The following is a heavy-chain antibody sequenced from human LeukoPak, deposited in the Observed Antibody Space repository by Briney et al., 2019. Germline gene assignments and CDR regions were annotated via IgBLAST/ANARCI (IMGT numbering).Heavy chain of an antibody. D-gene: IGHD3-10*01. Sequence: PGGSLRLSCAASGFTFSSYAMSWVRQAPGKGLEWVSAISGSGGSTYYADSVKGRFTISRDNARNSLYLQMDSLRVEDTAVYYCARYYYNSGPIDYWGQGTLVTVSS. CDR3: ARYYYNSGPIDY. V-gene: IGHV3-23*01. J-gene: IGHJ4*02. CDR2: ISGSGGST. CDR1: GFTFSSYA.